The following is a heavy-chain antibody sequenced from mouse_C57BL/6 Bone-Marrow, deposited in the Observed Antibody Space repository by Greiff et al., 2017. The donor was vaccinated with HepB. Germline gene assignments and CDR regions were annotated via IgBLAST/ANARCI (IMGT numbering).Heavy chain of an antibody. V-gene: IGHV1-12*01. CDR1: GYTFTSYN. CDR3: ARSNGEGYYFDY. Sequence: LQQSGAELVRPGASVKMSCKASGYTFTSYNMHWVKQTPRQGLEWIGAIYPGNGDTSYNQKFKGKATRTVDKSSSTAYMQLSSLTSEDSEVYFCARSNGEGYYFDYWGHGTTLTVSS. J-gene: IGHJ2*01. CDR2: IYPGNGDT.